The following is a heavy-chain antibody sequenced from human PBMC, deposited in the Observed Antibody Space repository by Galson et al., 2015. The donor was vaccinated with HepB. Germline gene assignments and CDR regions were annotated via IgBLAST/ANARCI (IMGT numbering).Heavy chain of an antibody. CDR2: ISYDGSNK. D-gene: IGHD4-17*01. CDR1: GFTFSSYG. Sequence: SLRLSCAASGFTFSSYGLHWVRQAPGKGLEWVAVISYDGSNKYYADSVKGRFTISRDNSKNTLYLQMNSLRAEDTAVYYCAKSRAKYGSCFDYWGQGTLVTVSS. V-gene: IGHV3-30*18. J-gene: IGHJ4*02. CDR3: AKSRAKYGSCFDY.